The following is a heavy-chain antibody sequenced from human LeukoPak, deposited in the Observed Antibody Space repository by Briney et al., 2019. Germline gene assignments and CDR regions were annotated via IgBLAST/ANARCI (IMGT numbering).Heavy chain of an antibody. D-gene: IGHD3-9*01. Sequence: SETLSLTCAVYGGSFSGYYWSWIRQPPGKGLEWIGYIYYSGSTNYNPSLKSRVTISVDTSKNQFSLKLSSVTAADTAVYYCATTLNPYYDILTGSDDAFDIWGQGTMVTVSS. CDR1: GGSFSGYY. CDR3: ATTLNPYYDILTGSDDAFDI. CDR2: IYYSGST. V-gene: IGHV4-59*01. J-gene: IGHJ3*02.